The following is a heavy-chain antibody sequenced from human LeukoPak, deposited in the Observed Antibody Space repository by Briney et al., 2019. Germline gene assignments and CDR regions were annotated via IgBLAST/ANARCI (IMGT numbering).Heavy chain of an antibody. CDR3: ARGTTVTTTYFDY. D-gene: IGHD4-17*01. Sequence: SVKVSCKASGGTFSSYAISWVRQAPGQGLEWMGGIIPILGTANYAQKFQGRVTITTDESTSTAYMELSSLRSEDTAVYYCARGTTVTTTYFDYWGQGTLVTVSS. CDR2: IIPILGTA. V-gene: IGHV1-69*05. CDR1: GGTFSSYA. J-gene: IGHJ4*02.